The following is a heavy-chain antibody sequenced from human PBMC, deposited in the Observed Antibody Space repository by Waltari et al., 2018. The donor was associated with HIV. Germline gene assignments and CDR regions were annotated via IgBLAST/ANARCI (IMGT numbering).Heavy chain of an antibody. Sequence: VHLVESGGTLVQPGRSLRLSFSASRFIFRHYAVHWVGQTPVKGLEYVSAISGEGQSTYRAGSVKGRFTISRDNSKNTVWLQMRSLRAEDTAVYYCAKGNYDVLTGYYGPSFEYWGQGTLGTVSS. D-gene: IGHD3-9*01. V-gene: IGHV3-64D*06. J-gene: IGHJ4*02. CDR2: ISGEGQST. CDR1: RFIFRHYA. CDR3: AKGNYDVLTGYYGPSFEY.